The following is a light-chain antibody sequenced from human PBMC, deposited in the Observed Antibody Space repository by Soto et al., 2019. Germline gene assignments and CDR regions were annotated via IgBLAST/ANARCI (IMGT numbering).Light chain of an antibody. V-gene: IGLV2-14*01. Sequence: QSALTQPASVSGSPGQSITISCTGTSSDVGGYNYVSWYQQHPGKAPKLMIYEVSNRPSGVSNRFSGSKSGNTASLTLSGPQAEDEADYYCSSYTSSSIDYVFGTGTKVTVL. J-gene: IGLJ1*01. CDR3: SSYTSSSIDYV. CDR1: SSDVGGYNY. CDR2: EVS.